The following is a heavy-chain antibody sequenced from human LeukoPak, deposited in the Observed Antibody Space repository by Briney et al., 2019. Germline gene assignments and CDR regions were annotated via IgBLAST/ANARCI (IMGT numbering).Heavy chain of an antibody. V-gene: IGHV3-15*07. CDR3: TTTVWFGELDDDY. CDR2: IKSKTDGGTT. J-gene: IGHJ4*02. CDR1: GFTFSNAW. D-gene: IGHD3-10*01. Sequence: GGSLRLSCAASGFTFSNAWMNWVRQAPGKGLEWVGRIKSKTDGGTTDYAAPVKGRFTISRDYSKNTLYLQMNSLKTEDTAVYYCTTTVWFGELDDDYWGQGTLVTVSS.